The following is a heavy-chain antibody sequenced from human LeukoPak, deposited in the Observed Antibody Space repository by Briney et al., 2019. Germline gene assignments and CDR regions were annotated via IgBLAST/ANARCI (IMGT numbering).Heavy chain of an antibody. CDR3: ARGRYSSSSSYTFWFDP. D-gene: IGHD6-6*01. CDR1: GYTFTSYY. V-gene: IGHV1-46*01. J-gene: IGHJ5*02. Sequence: ASVKVSCKASGYTFTSYYMHWVRQAPGQGLEWMGIINPSGGSTSYAQKFQSRVTMTRDMSTSTVYMELSSLRSEDTAVYYCARGRYSSSSSYTFWFDPWGQGTLVTVSS. CDR2: INPSGGST.